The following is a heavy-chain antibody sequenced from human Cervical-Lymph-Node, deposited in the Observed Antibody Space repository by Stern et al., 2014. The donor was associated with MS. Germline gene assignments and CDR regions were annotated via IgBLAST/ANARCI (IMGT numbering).Heavy chain of an antibody. J-gene: IGHJ4*02. Sequence: QLVQSGAEVKKPGESLKISCKGSVYSFTTFWLCWVRQIPGQGLEWMGILFPDDSDPRYSPSFQGQVNISADKATDTAYLQWSSLKASDTATYYCARPLGSGWTAGWYYWGQGTRVTVSS. D-gene: IGHD6-19*01. CDR1: VYSFTTFW. V-gene: IGHV5-51*03. CDR3: ARPLGSGWTAGWYY. CDR2: LFPDDSDP.